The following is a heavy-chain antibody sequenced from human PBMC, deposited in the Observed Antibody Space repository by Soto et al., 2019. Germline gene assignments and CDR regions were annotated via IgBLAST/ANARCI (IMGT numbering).Heavy chain of an antibody. CDR3: ARYSGYDYSAYYYYGMDV. CDR1: GFTFSSYG. V-gene: IGHV3-33*01. CDR2: IWYDGSNK. Sequence: GGSLRLSCAASGFTFSSYGMHWVRQAPGKGLEWVAVIWYDGSNKYYADSVKGRFTISRDNSKNTLYLQMNSLRAEDTAVYYCARYSGYDYSAYYYYGMDVWGQGTTVTV. D-gene: IGHD5-12*01. J-gene: IGHJ6*02.